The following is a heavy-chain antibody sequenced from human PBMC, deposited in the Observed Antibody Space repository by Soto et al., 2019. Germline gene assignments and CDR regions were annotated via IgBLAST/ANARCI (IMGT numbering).Heavy chain of an antibody. Sequence: SETLSLTCTVSGGSISSYYWSWIRQPPGKGLEWIGYIYYSGSTNYNPSLKSRVTISVDTSKNQFSLKLSSVTAADTAVYYCAKYYYDSSGYYWRRGEYNWFHPWGQGTLVTVSS. CDR2: IYYSGST. CDR1: GGSISSYY. CDR3: AKYYYDSSGYYWRRGEYNWFHP. D-gene: IGHD3-22*01. J-gene: IGHJ5*02. V-gene: IGHV4-59*01.